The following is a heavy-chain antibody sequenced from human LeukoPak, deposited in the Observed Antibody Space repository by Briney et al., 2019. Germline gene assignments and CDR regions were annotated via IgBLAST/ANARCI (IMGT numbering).Heavy chain of an antibody. V-gene: IGHV3-23*01. CDR3: AKSIVNSGTFIPFDY. CDR1: GFTFNNYA. Sequence: GGSLRLSCAASGFTFNNYAMNWVRQAPGKGLEWVSVISGSGRTTYSADSVKGRLTISRDKSNNTVYLHMNSLRAEDTAVYFCAKSIVNSGTFIPFDYWGQGTLVTVSS. J-gene: IGHJ4*02. CDR2: ISGSGRTT. D-gene: IGHD1-26*01.